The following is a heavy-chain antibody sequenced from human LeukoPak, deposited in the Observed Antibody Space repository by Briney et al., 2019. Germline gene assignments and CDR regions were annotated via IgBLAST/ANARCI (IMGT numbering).Heavy chain of an antibody. Sequence: PGGSLRLSCAASGFRFSSYWMSRVRQAPGKGLEWVANINLDGSEKPYVDSVEGRFTISRDNAKNSLYLQMNSLRGEDTAVYYCARDSERSSSFAFDIWGQGTMVTASS. CDR1: GFRFSSYW. D-gene: IGHD3-3*02. CDR3: ARDSERSSSFAFDI. V-gene: IGHV3-7*01. CDR2: INLDGSEK. J-gene: IGHJ3*02.